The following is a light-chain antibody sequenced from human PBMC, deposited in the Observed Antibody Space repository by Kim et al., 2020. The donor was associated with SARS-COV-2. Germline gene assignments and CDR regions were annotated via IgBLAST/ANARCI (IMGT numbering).Light chain of an antibody. J-gene: IGLJ2*01. CDR3: QSRGSGGSLI. CDR2: GRN. V-gene: IGLV3-19*01. Sequence: SSELTQDPAVSVALGQTVRITCQGDSLRSYYATWYQQKPRQAPVLVIYGRNTRPSGIPDRFSGSASGNTASLTISGAQAEDEADFYCQSRGSGGSLIFGGGTRLTVL. CDR1: SLRSYY.